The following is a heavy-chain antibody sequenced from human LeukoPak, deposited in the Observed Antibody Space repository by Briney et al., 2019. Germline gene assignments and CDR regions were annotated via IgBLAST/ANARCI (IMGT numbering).Heavy chain of an antibody. V-gene: IGHV3-7*01. CDR2: IKQDGSQK. D-gene: IGHD6-6*01. J-gene: IGHJ4*02. CDR1: GFTFSSYG. Sequence: GSLRLSCAASGFTFSSYGMSWVRQAPGKGLEWVANIKQDGSQKSYVDSVKGRFTISRDNANNLLYLQMNSLRAEDTAVYYCARESFAARWDWGQGTLVTVSS. CDR3: ARESFAARWD.